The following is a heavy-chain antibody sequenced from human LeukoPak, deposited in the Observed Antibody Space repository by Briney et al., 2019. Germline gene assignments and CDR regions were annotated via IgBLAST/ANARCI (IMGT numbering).Heavy chain of an antibody. Sequence: ASVKVSCKVSGYTLTELSMHWVRRAPGKGLEWMGGFDPEDGETIYAQKFQGRVTMTEDTSTDTAYMELSSLRSEDTAVYYCATLTASYYGSGSYGHYWGQGTLVTVSS. V-gene: IGHV1-24*01. J-gene: IGHJ4*02. D-gene: IGHD3-10*01. CDR1: GYTLTELS. CDR3: ATLTASYYGSGSYGHY. CDR2: FDPEDGET.